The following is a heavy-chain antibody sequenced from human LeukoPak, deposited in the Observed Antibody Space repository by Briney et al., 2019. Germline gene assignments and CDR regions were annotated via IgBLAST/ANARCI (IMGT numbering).Heavy chain of an antibody. CDR3: TTGYSGYDFGY. CDR1: GFTFSNAW. D-gene: IGHD5-12*01. V-gene: IGHV3-15*01. CDR2: IKSKTDGGTT. J-gene: IGHJ4*02. Sequence: GGSLRLSCAASGFTFSNAWMSWVRQAPGKGLEWVGRIKSKTDGGTTDYAAPVKGRFTISRDDSKNTLYLQMNSLRTEDTAVYYCTTGYSGYDFGYWGQGTLVTVSS.